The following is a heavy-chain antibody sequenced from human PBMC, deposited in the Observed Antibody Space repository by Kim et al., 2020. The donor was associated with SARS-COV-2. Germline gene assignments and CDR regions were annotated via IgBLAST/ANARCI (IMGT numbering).Heavy chain of an antibody. Sequence: SETLSLTCTVSGGSISSSSYYWGWIRQPPGQGLEWLGSSYYSGRTYYNPSLKSRVTISVDTSENQFSLKLSSVTAAVTVVYYCARHSRIVVVPAASLAGGQGTLHTVFS. V-gene: IGHV4-39*01. J-gene: IGHJ4*02. CDR1: GGSISSSSYY. D-gene: IGHD2-2*01. CDR2: SYYSGRT. CDR3: ARHSRIVVVPAASLA.